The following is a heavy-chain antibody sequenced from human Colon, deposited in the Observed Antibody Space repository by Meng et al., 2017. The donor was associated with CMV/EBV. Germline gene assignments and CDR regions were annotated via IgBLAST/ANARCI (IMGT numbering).Heavy chain of an antibody. Sequence: GESLKISCVGSGFTFTDYSMSWVRQAPGKGLEWIAYITGGSNIIYYADSVKGRFTISRDNAKNSLYLQMNSLSAEDTAVYYCVRLDLAAFYSWGQGTVVTVSS. CDR1: GFTFTDYS. V-gene: IGHV3-48*04. CDR3: VRLDLAAFYS. D-gene: IGHD3-3*02. J-gene: IGHJ4*02. CDR2: ITGGSNII.